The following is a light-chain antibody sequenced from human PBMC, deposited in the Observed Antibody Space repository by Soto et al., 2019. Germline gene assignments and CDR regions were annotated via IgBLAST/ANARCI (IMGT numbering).Light chain of an antibody. CDR1: QSISSW. Sequence: DIQMTQSPSTLSASVGDRVTITCRASQSISSWLAWYQQKPGKAPKLLIYDASNLQSGVPSRFSGSGSGTEFTLTISGLQADDFATYYCQQYNSYSTFGQGTKVDI. V-gene: IGKV1-5*01. J-gene: IGKJ1*01. CDR2: DAS. CDR3: QQYNSYST.